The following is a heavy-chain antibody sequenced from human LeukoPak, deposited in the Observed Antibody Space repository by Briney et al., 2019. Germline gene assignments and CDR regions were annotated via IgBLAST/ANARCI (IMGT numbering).Heavy chain of an antibody. CDR2: TYYRSKWHY. J-gene: IGHJ5*02. D-gene: IGHD2-2*01. Sequence: SQTLSLTCGISGDSVSNKNTAWNWIRQSPSRGLEWLGRTYYRSKWHYGYAVSVKSRITINPDTSKNQFSLQLNSVTPEDTAVYYCARRLTQYDCFDPWGQGILVTVSS. CDR3: ARRLTQYDCFDP. CDR1: GDSVSNKNTA. V-gene: IGHV6-1*01.